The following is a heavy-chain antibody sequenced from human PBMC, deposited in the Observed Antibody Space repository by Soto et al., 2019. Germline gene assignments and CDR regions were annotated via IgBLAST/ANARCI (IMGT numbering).Heavy chain of an antibody. CDR1: GYTFINYD. D-gene: IGHD1-1*01. V-gene: IGHV1-46*01. CDR2: INPRACRT. Sequence: QVQLVQSGAEVKKPGASVKISCKASGYTFINYDMHWVRQPPRQGLEWMGIINPRACRTTYAQKFQGTVTLTTDSSTSTVYMALSSLRSEGTAVYFRMRGPFCIGNPFDYWGTGPLGTVS. CDR3: MRGPFCIGNPFDY. J-gene: IGHJ4*02.